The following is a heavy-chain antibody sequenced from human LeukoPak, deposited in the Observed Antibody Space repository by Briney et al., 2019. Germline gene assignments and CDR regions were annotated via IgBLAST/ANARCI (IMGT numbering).Heavy chain of an antibody. CDR2: IRYDGSNK. D-gene: IGHD3-10*01. V-gene: IGHV3-30*02. CDR3: AKDGELLWFGELLGRFDY. Sequence: GGSLRLSCAASGFTFSSYGMHWVRQAPGKGLEWVAFIRYDGSNKYYADSVKGRFTISRDNSKNTLYLQMNSLRAEDTAVYYCAKDGELLWFGELLGRFDYWGQGTLVTVSS. J-gene: IGHJ4*02. CDR1: GFTFSSYG.